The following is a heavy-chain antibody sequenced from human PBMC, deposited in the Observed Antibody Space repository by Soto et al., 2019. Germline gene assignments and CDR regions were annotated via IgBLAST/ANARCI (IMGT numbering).Heavy chain of an antibody. Sequence: SETLSLTCAVSGGSFRGYYWSGIRQPPGKGLEWIGEINHRGSTNYKQSLKSRVTISVDTSKNHFSLNLRSVTAADTAVYYFAMKRGDAFDIWGQGTMVTVSS. V-gene: IGHV4-34*01. CDR1: GGSFRGYY. CDR2: INHRGST. J-gene: IGHJ3*02. CDR3: AMKRGDAFDI.